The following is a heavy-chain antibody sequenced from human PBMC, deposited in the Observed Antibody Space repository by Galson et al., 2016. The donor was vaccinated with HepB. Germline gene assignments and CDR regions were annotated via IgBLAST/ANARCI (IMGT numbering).Heavy chain of an antibody. Sequence: CAISGDSVSSNSAAWNWIRQSPSGGLEWLGRTYYRSNWHYDYAVSMKSRITINPDTSKNQFSLQLNSVTPEDTAVYYCARVSLVTANIWTWSAVEYWGQGALVTVSS. J-gene: IGHJ4*02. V-gene: IGHV6-1*01. CDR1: GDSVSSNSAA. CDR3: ARVSLVTANIWTWSAVEY. D-gene: IGHD1-20*01. CDR2: TYYRSNWHY.